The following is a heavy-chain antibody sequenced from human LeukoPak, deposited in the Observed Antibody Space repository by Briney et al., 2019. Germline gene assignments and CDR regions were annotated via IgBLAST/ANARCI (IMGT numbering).Heavy chain of an antibody. CDR3: ARDHLAMIPSFFGEY. Sequence: GASVTVSCKASGCTLTRYGFNWVRQAPGQGLEWMGWISANNGNTIYAQILQGRGTMTTDTSTTTVYMELRSLRSDDTAAYYCARDHLAMIPSFFGEYWGQGALVTVSS. D-gene: IGHD5-12*01. J-gene: IGHJ4*02. V-gene: IGHV1-18*01. CDR2: ISANNGNT. CDR1: GCTLTRYG.